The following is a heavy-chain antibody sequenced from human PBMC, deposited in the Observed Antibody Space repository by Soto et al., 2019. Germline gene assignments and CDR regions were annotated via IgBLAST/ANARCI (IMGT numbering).Heavy chain of an antibody. V-gene: IGHV3-23*01. J-gene: IGHJ5*02. CDR3: AKVVHYDILTGYNWFDP. Sequence: GGSLRLSCAASGFTFSSYAMSWVRQAPGKGLEWVSAISGSGGSTYYADSVKGRFTISRDNSKNTLYLQMNSLRAEDTAVYYCAKVVHYDILTGYNWFDPWGQGTLVTVSS. CDR1: GFTFSSYA. CDR2: ISGSGGST. D-gene: IGHD3-9*01.